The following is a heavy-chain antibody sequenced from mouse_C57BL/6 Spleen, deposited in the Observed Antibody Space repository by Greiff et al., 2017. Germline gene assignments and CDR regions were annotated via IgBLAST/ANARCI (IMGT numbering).Heavy chain of an antibody. D-gene: IGHD1-1*01. CDR2: IDPSDSYT. V-gene: IGHV1-69*01. CDR1: GYTFTSYW. J-gene: IGHJ3*01. Sequence: QVQLKQPGAELVMPGASVKLSCKASGYTFTSYWMHWVKQRPGQGLEWIGEIDPSDSYTNYNQKFKGKSTLTVDKSSSTAYMQLSSLTSEDSAVYYCARGDGSSYDWFAYWGQGTLVTVSA. CDR3: ARGDGSSYDWFAY.